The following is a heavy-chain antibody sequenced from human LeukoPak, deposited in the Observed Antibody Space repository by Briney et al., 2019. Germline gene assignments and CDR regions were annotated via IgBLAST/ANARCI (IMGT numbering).Heavy chain of an antibody. Sequence: SETLSLTCTVSGGSISSYYWSWIRQPPGTGLEWIGYIHYTGGTNYNPSLKSRVTISVDTSKNQLSLKLTSVTAADTAVYYCAGGGYNFDPWGQGFLVTVSS. CDR1: GGSISSYY. J-gene: IGHJ5*02. CDR2: IHYTGGT. V-gene: IGHV4-59*03. CDR3: AGGGYNFDP. D-gene: IGHD5-24*01.